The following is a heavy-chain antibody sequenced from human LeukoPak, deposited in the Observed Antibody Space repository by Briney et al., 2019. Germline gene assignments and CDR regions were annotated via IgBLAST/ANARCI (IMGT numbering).Heavy chain of an antibody. J-gene: IGHJ5*02. CDR2: IKQDGSEK. Sequence: GGSLRLSCAASGFTFSSYWMSWARQAPGKGLEWVANIKQDGSEKNYVDSVKGRFTISRDNAKDSLYLQMNSLRAEDTAVYYCARDMRDFWSGYTNWFDPWGQGTLVTVSS. D-gene: IGHD3-3*01. CDR3: ARDMRDFWSGYTNWFDP. CDR1: GFTFSSYW. V-gene: IGHV3-7*01.